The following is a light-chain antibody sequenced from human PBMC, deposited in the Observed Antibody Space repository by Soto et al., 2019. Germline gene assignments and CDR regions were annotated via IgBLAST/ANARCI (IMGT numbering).Light chain of an antibody. Sequence: EIVLTQSPGTLSLSPGDRATLSCRAIQSVSFSYLAWYQQKAGQAPRLLIYGATSRATGIPDRFSGSESGTDFTLTISRLEPEDFAVYYCQQYGSSPLTFGGGTKVEIK. V-gene: IGKV3-20*01. CDR1: QSVSFSY. CDR2: GAT. J-gene: IGKJ4*01. CDR3: QQYGSSPLT.